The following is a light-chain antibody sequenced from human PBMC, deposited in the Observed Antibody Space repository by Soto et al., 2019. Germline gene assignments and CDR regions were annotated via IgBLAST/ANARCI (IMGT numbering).Light chain of an antibody. CDR1: QSISSW. CDR2: DAS. J-gene: IGKJ3*01. Sequence: DIQMTQSPSSLSASVGDRVTITCRASQSISSWLAWYQEKPGRAPKLLIYDASTLESGVPPRFSGSGSGTEFTLTISSLQPDDFATYYCQQYSSHDLLTFGPGTKVDIK. V-gene: IGKV1-5*01. CDR3: QQYSSHDLLT.